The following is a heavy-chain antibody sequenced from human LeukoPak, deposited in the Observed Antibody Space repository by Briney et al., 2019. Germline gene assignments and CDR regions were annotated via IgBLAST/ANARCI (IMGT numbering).Heavy chain of an antibody. J-gene: IGHJ4*02. D-gene: IGHD2-15*01. CDR2: IYTSGNT. Sequence: KPSETLSLTCTVSGGSISSYYWTWIRQPAGKGLEWIGRIYTSGNTGYNPSLKSRVTMSVDTFKNQFSLNLSSVTAADTAVYYCARVDLRAAFFDYWGQGTLVTVSS. CDR3: ARVDLRAAFFDY. V-gene: IGHV4-4*07. CDR1: GGSISSYY.